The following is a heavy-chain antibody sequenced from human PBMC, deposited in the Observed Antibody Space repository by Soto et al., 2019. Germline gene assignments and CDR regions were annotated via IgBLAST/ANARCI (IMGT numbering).Heavy chain of an antibody. CDR3: AKDRPYCSGGSCYSGSYYFDY. D-gene: IGHD2-15*01. Sequence: GGSLRLSCAASGFTFSSYAMSWVRQAPGKGLEWVSAISGSGGSTYYADSVKGRFTISRDNSKNTLYLQMNSLRAEDTAVYYCAKDRPYCSGGSCYSGSYYFDYWGQGTLVTVSS. CDR1: GFTFSSYA. V-gene: IGHV3-23*01. CDR2: ISGSGGST. J-gene: IGHJ4*02.